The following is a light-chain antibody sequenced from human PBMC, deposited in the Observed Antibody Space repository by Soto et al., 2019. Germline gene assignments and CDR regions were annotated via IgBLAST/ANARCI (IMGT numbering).Light chain of an antibody. J-gene: IGKJ1*01. V-gene: IGKV1-5*01. Sequence: DIQMTQSPSTLSASVGDRVTITCRASQTVERWLAWYQQKPGKAPNLVISDVSSLERGVPSRFSGSGSGTEFTLTISSLQPEDFATYYCQQSTSFPRTFGQGTKVEVK. CDR2: DVS. CDR3: QQSTSFPRT. CDR1: QTVERW.